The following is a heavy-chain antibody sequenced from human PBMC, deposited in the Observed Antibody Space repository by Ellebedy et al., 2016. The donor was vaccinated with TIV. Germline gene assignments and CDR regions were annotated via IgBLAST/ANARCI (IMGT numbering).Heavy chain of an antibody. CDR1: GFSSSDYY. CDR2: ISDSGSMI. J-gene: IGHJ6*02. CDR3: ARISSGRSFYGMDV. Sequence: GGSLRLXXAASGFSSSDYYTSWIRQAPGKGLEWVSYISDSGSMIHYADSVKGRFTISRDNSKNSLYLQMNNLRAEDTAVYYCARISSGRSFYGMDVWGQGTTVTVPS. D-gene: IGHD6-19*01. V-gene: IGHV3-11*01.